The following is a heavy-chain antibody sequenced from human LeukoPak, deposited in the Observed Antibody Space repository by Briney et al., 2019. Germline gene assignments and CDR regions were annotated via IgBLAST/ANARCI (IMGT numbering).Heavy chain of an antibody. CDR3: ARVDSSSSDY. D-gene: IGHD6-13*01. CDR2: IYSGGST. V-gene: IGHV3-53*01. J-gene: IGHJ4*02. CDR1: GFTFNNYA. Sequence: GGSLRLSCVASGFTFNNYAMHWVRQAPGKGLEWVSVIYSGGSTYYADSVKGRFTISRDNSKNTLYLQMNSLRAEDTAVYYCARVDSSSSDYWGQGTLVTVSS.